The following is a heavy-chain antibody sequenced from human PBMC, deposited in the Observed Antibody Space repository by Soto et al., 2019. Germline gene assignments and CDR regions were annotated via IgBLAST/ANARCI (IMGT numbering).Heavy chain of an antibody. D-gene: IGHD3-22*01. J-gene: IGHJ6*02. V-gene: IGHV4-30-4*01. CDR2: IYYSGST. CDR3: ARDIFSPGVVTYYYYYGMDV. CDR1: GSSISSGDYY. Sequence: SETLSLTCTVSGSSISSGDYYWSWIRQPPGKGMEWIGYIYYSGSTYYNPSLKSRVTISVDTSKNQFSLKLSSVTAADTAVYYCARDIFSPGVVTYYYYYGMDVWGQGTTVTVSS.